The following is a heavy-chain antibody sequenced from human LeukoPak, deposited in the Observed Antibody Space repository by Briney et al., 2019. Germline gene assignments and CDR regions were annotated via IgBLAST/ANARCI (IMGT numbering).Heavy chain of an antibody. CDR2: INHSGST. J-gene: IGHJ4*02. Sequence: PSETLSVTFAVYGGSFIGYYWSGIRQPPGKGLEWIGEINHSGSTNYNPCLKSRGPISVATCKYQFSPKLDSVTAADTAVYYCARLGPPSALFDYWGQGTPVTGSS. CDR3: ARLGPPSALFDY. CDR1: GGSFIGYY. V-gene: IGHV4-34*01. D-gene: IGHD2-2*01.